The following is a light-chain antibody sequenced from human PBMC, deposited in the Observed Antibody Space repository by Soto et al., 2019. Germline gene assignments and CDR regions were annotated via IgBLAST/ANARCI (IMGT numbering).Light chain of an antibody. V-gene: IGLV3-1*01. CDR2: QDT. Sequence: SYELTQSPSVSVSPGQTASIPCSGDKLGDRFACWYQQKPGQSPVMVIYQDTRRPSGIPERFSGSNSGNTATLTISGTQAMDEADYYCQAWDSSTGVVFGGGTKLTVL. J-gene: IGLJ2*01. CDR3: QAWDSSTGVV. CDR1: KLGDRF.